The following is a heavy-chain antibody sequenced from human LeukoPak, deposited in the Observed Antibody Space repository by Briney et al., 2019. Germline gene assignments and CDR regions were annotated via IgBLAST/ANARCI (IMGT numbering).Heavy chain of an antibody. CDR2: IYSGGST. J-gene: IGHJ4*02. CDR1: GFTVSSNY. V-gene: IGHV3-66*01. CDR3: ARDRTHYYGSGSYQLFDY. Sequence: PGGSLRLSCAASGFTVSSNYMSWVRQAPGKGLEWVSVIYSGGSTYYADSVKGRFTISRDNAKKLLYLQMNSLRLEDTAVYYCARDRTHYYGSGSYQLFDYWGRGSLVTVSS. D-gene: IGHD3-10*01.